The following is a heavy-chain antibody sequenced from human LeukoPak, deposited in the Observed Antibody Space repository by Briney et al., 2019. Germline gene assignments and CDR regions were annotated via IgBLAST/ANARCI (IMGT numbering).Heavy chain of an antibody. CDR1: GGSISSSSYY. V-gene: IGHV4-39*06. CDR2: IYYSGST. CDR3: ARLYSGYDLTAGDY. D-gene: IGHD5-12*01. Sequence: SETLSLTCTVSGGSISSSSYYWGWIRQPPGKGLEWIGSIYYSGSTYYNPSLKSRVTISVDTSKHQFPLKLSSVTAADTAVYYCARLYSGYDLTAGDYWGQGTLVTVSS. J-gene: IGHJ4*02.